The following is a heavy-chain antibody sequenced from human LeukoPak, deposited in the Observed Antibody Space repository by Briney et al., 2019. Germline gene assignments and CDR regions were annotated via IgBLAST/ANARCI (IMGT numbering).Heavy chain of an antibody. CDR2: INHSGST. Sequence: AETLSLTCAVYGGSFSGYYWSWIRQPPGKGLEWIGEINHSGSTNYNPSLKSRVTISVDTSKNQFSLKLSSVTAADTAVYYCASPGRSSSTFDYWGQGTLVTVSS. CDR3: ASPGRSSSTFDY. D-gene: IGHD6-13*01. J-gene: IGHJ4*02. CDR1: GGSFSGYY. V-gene: IGHV4-34*01.